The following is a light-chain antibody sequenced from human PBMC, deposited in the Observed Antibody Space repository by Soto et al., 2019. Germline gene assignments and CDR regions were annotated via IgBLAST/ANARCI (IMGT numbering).Light chain of an antibody. CDR2: DTS. Sequence: IVLTQSPATLSLSPGERATLSCKASQSVNIYLAWYPQKPGQAPRLLIYDTSDRATGVPARFSGSGSGTDFTLTISSLESEDVAVYYWQHRDNWPPRAAFGGGTKVEVK. J-gene: IGKJ4*01. V-gene: IGKV3-11*01. CDR1: QSVNIY. CDR3: QHRDNWPPRAA.